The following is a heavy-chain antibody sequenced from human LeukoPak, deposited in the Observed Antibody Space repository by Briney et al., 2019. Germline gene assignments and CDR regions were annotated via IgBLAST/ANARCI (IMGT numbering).Heavy chain of an antibody. V-gene: IGHV3-23*01. J-gene: IGHJ5*02. D-gene: IGHD3-3*01. CDR2: ISGSGGST. CDR1: GFTFSSYA. Sequence: GGSLRLSCAASGFTFSSYAMSWVRQAPGKGLEWVSAISGSGGSTYYADSVKGRFTISRDNSKNTLYLQMNSLRAEDTAVYYCAKDTITIFGVVTTLGWFDPWGQGTLVTVSS. CDR3: AKDTITIFGVVTTLGWFDP.